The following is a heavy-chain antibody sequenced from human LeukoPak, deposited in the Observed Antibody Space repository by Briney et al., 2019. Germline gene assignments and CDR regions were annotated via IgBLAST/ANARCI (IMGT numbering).Heavy chain of an antibody. D-gene: IGHD6-13*01. CDR2: INPSDGST. CDR1: GYTFTSYY. V-gene: IGHV1-46*01. J-gene: IGHJ4*02. Sequence: ASVKVSCKASGYTFTSYYMHWVRQAPGQGLEWMGIINPSDGSTTYGQKFQGRVTMTRDTSTSTVYMEVSSLRSEDTAVYYCAGAVGSSSWYPVDSWGQGTLVTVSS. CDR3: AGAVGSSSWYPVDS.